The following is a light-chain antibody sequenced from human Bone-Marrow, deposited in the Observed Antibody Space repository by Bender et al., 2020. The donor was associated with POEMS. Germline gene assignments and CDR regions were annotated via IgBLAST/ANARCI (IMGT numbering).Light chain of an antibody. CDR2: ENN. J-gene: IGLJ1*01. CDR3: FSYAGSSTYV. V-gene: IGLV2-23*01. CDR1: SSDVGSYDL. Sequence: QSALTQPASVSGSPGQSITISCTGTSSDVGSYDLVSWYQQYPGKAPKLMIYENNQRPSGISNRCSASKSGNTASLTISGLQAGDEADYYCFSYAGSSTYVFGSGTKVTV.